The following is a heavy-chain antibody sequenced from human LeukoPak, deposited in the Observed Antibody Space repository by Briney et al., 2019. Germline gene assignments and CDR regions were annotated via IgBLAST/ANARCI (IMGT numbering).Heavy chain of an antibody. CDR1: GYTFTGYH. J-gene: IGHJ6*03. V-gene: IGHV1-2*06. D-gene: IGHD6-13*01. CDR2: INPNSGGT. Sequence: ASVKVSCKASGYTFTGYHMHWVRQAPGQGLEWMGRINPNSGGTNYAQKFQGRVTMTRDTSISTAYMELSRLRSDDTAVYYCARDLYSSSRNYYYYYMDVWGKGTTVTVSS. CDR3: ARDLYSSSRNYYYYYMDV.